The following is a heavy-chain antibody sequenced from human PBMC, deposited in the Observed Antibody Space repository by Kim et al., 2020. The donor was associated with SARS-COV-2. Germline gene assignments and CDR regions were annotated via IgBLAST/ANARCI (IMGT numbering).Heavy chain of an antibody. D-gene: IGHD5-12*01. CDR3: AVAGKSGYGSQFFDY. V-gene: IGHV1-69*13. J-gene: IGHJ4*02. Sequence: SVKVSCKASGGTFSSYAISWVRQAPGQGLEWMGGIIPIFGTANYAQKFQGRVTITADESTSTAYMELSSLRSEDTAVYYCAVAGKSGYGSQFFDYWGQGTLVTVSS. CDR2: IIPIFGTA. CDR1: GGTFSSYA.